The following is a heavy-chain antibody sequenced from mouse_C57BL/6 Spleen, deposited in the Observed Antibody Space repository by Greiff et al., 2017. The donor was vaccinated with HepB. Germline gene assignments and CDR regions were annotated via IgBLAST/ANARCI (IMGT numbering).Heavy chain of an antibody. D-gene: IGHD2-3*01. V-gene: IGHV6-3*01. CDR1: GFTFSNYW. CDR2: IRLKSDNYAT. CDR3: TGAGYSFAY. Sequence: EVKLMESGGGLVQPGGSMKLSCVASGFTFSNYWMNWVRQSPEKGLEWVAQIRLKSDNYATHYAESVKGRFTISRDDSKSSVYLQMNNLRAEDTGIYYCTGAGYSFAYWGQGTLVTVSA. J-gene: IGHJ3*01.